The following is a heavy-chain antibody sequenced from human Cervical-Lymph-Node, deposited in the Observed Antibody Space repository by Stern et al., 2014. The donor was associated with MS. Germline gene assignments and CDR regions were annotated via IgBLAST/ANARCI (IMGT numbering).Heavy chain of an antibody. CDR3: TRGRGTNYYH. CDR1: GFTFGDYA. D-gene: IGHD2-2*01. J-gene: IGHJ4*02. CDR2: IRTKRYDETT. V-gene: IGHV3-49*03. Sequence: EMQLVESGGGLVQPGRSLRLSCTASGFTFGDYAMSWFRQAPGKGLEWVGFIRTKRYDETTQYGASVKGRFTISRDDSRSIAYLQMSSLKSEDTAVYYCTRGRGTNYYHWGQGVLVTVSS.